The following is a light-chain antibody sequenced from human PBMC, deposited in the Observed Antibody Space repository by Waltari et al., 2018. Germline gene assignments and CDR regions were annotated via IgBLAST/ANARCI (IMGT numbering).Light chain of an antibody. CDR2: GNN. CDR1: SSNIGAGFA. J-gene: IGLJ3*02. V-gene: IGLV1-40*01. CDR3: QSYGSDWV. Sequence: SSNIGAGFAVHWYQQLPGTAPKLLIYGNNNRPSGVPDRFSGSKSGTSASLAITGLQAEDEADYYCQSYGSDWVFGGGTKLTVL.